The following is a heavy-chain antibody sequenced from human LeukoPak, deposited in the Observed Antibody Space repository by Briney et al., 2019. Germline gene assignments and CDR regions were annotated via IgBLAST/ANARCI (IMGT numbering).Heavy chain of an antibody. V-gene: IGHV3-33*01. CDR1: GFTFSRHG. CDR2: IWYGGSNK. D-gene: IGHD2-2*02. Sequence: LTGRSLRLSCAASGFTFSRHGMHWVRQAPGKGLEWVAVIWYGGSNKYYADAVKGRFTISRDNSRNMLYLQMNSLSVEDTAVYYCARDIVSYYIDYWGQGTLVTVSS. J-gene: IGHJ4*02. CDR3: ARDIVSYYIDY.